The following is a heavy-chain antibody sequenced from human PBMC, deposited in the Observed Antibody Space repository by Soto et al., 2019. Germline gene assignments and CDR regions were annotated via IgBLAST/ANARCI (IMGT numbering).Heavy chain of an antibody. CDR2: IDPSDSYT. Sequence: PGESLKISCKGSGYSFTSYWISWVRQMPGKGLEWMGRIDPSDSYTNYSPSFQGHVTISADKSISTAYLQWSSLKASDTAMYYCARLLGREQWTSRNHYGMAVWGQGTTVTVS. CDR1: GYSFTSYW. CDR3: ARLLGREQWTSRNHYGMAV. D-gene: IGHD6-19*01. J-gene: IGHJ6*02. V-gene: IGHV5-10-1*01.